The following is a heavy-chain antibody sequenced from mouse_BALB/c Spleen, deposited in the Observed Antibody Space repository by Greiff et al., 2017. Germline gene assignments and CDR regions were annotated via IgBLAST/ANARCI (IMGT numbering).Heavy chain of an antibody. CDR1: GFTFSSFG. J-gene: IGHJ2*01. Sequence: EVMLVESGGGLVQPGGSRKLSCAASGFTFSSFGMHWVRQAPEKGLEWVAYISSGSSTIYYADTVKGRFTISRDNPKNTLFLQMTSLRSEDTAMYYCARKDYRYSFDYWGQGTTLTVSS. CDR3: ARKDYRYSFDY. D-gene: IGHD2-14*01. V-gene: IGHV5-17*02. CDR2: ISSGSSTI.